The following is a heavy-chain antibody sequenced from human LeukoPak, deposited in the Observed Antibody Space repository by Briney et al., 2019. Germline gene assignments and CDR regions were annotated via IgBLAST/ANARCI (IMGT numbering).Heavy chain of an antibody. CDR3: ARDDIVATTFDY. D-gene: IGHD5-12*01. V-gene: IGHV1-24*01. CDR2: FDPEDGET. CDR1: GYIFTELS. Sequence: ASVKVSCKVSGYIFTELSMHWVRQAPGKGLEWMGGFDPEDGETIYAQKFQGRVTMTRDTSTSTVYMELSSLRSEDTAVYYCARDDIVATTFDYWGQGTLVTVPS. J-gene: IGHJ4*02.